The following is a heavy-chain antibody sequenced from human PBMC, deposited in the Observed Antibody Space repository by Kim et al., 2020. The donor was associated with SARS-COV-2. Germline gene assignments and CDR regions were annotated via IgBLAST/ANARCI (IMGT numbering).Heavy chain of an antibody. CDR3: AKSNSNFYYYYMDV. CDR2: IYYSGTT. V-gene: IGHV4-39*01. D-gene: IGHD4-4*01. CDR1: GGPISSSSYY. J-gene: IGHJ6*03. Sequence: SETLSLTCTVSGGPISSSSYYWGWIRQPPGKGLEWIGTIYYSGTTYYNPSLKSRVTISVDTSKNQFSLKLSSVTAADTAVYYCAKSNSNFYYYYMDVWGKGTTVTVSS.